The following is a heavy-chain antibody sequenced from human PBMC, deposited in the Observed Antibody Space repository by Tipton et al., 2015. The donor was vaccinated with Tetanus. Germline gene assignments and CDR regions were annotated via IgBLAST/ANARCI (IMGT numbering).Heavy chain of an antibody. Sequence: TLSLTCSVSGASLSSYYWTWIRQSPGKGPEWIGQIHSSGSTNYNPSLKSRVTMSVDTSKNQFSLKLSSVTAADTAVYYCASHYGSGSDDAFDIWGQGTMVTVSS. V-gene: IGHV4-59*12. CDR1: GASLSSYY. D-gene: IGHD3-10*01. CDR2: IHSSGST. CDR3: ASHYGSGSDDAFDI. J-gene: IGHJ3*02.